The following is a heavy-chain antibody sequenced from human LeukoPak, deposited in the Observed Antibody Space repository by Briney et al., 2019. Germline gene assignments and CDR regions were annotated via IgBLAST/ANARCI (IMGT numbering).Heavy chain of an antibody. CDR2: IYYSGST. CDR3: ARWPYYYYGLDV. CDR1: GGSFSDYS. J-gene: IGHJ6*02. Sequence: SETLSLTCAVYGGSFSDYSWTWIRQPPGKGLEWIGYIYYSGSTNYNPSLKSRVTISVDTSKNQFSLTLSSVTASDTAVYYCARWPYYYYGLDVWGQGTTVTVSS. V-gene: IGHV4-59*08.